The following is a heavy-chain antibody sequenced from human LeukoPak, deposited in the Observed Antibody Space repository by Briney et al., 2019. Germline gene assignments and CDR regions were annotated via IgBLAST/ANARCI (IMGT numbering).Heavy chain of an antibody. J-gene: IGHJ4*02. V-gene: IGHV3-74*01. D-gene: IGHD1-14*01. CDR2: MNEYSTTI. Sequence: GSLRLSCAASGFPFNSFWMHWVRQAPGKGLVWVSDMNEYSTTIRYADSVKGRFTISRDNAKSILYLQMNNLRAEDTAMYFCARGGVNPVDYWGQGTLVTVSS. CDR1: GFPFNSFW. CDR3: ARGGVNPVDY.